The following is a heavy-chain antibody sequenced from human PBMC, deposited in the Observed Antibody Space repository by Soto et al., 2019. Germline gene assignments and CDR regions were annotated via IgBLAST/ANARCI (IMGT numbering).Heavy chain of an antibody. CDR3: ARPQPLDYYDSSGYYYENWFEP. Sequence: PSETLCLTCTVSGASISSSIFYWGWIGHPPGKGMEWIGSIYYSGSTYYNPSLKSRVTISVDTSKNQFSLKLSSVTAADTAVYYCARPQPLDYYDSSGYYYENWFEPRGKGTLVTVS. D-gene: IGHD3-22*01. CDR2: IYYSGST. V-gene: IGHV4-39*01. J-gene: IGHJ5*02. CDR1: GASISSSIFY.